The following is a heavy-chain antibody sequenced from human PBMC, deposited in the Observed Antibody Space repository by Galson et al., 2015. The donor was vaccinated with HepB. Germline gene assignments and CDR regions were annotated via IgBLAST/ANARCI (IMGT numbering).Heavy chain of an antibody. D-gene: IGHD2-2*01. Sequence: SLRLSCAASGFTFSSYAMSWVRQAPGKGLEWVSAISGSGGSTYYADSVKGRFTISRDNSKNTLYLQMNSLRAEDTAVYYCAKVPSSEVVVPAARGLDAFDIWGQGTMVTVSS. CDR1: GFTFSSYA. CDR2: ISGSGGST. V-gene: IGHV3-23*01. CDR3: AKVPSSEVVVPAARGLDAFDI. J-gene: IGHJ3*02.